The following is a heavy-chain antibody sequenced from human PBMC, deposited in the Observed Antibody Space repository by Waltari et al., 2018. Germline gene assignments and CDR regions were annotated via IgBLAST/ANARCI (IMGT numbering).Heavy chain of an antibody. V-gene: IGHV3-74*01. CDR1: EFTLSDTG. CDR3: ARGADL. CDR2: ISGDGSTI. J-gene: IGHJ4*02. Sequence: EVQLVESGGGLVQLGGSLRRSCAASEFTLSDTGMPWVRQVPGKGLVWVSRISGDGSTINYADSVKGRFTISRDTAKNTLYLQMNSLRAEDTAVYYCARGADLRGQGILVTVSS. D-gene: IGHD3-3*01.